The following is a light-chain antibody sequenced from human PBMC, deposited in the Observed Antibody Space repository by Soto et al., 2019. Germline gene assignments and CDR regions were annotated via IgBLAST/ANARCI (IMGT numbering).Light chain of an antibody. Sequence: EIVLTQSPGTLSLSPGERATLSCRASQSVSSSYLAWYQQKPGQAPRLLIYGASSMATGIPDRFSGSGSGTDFTLTISSLEPEDFAMYYCQQYASAPYSFGQGTKLQIK. V-gene: IGKV3-20*01. J-gene: IGKJ2*01. CDR3: QQYASAPYS. CDR2: GAS. CDR1: QSVSSSY.